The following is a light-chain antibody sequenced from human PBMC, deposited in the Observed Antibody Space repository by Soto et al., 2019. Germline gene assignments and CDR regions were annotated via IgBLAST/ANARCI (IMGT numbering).Light chain of an antibody. J-gene: IGKJ1*01. CDR2: GAS. CDR1: QSIGSSY. Sequence: EIVLTQSPGPLSLSPGERATLSCRASQSIGSSYLAWYQQPPGQAPRLLIYGASNRATGIPDRFSGSGSGTDFTLTISRLELDDYGVYYYQQYLDSPRTLGQGTKGDI. CDR3: QQYLDSPRT. V-gene: IGKV3-20*01.